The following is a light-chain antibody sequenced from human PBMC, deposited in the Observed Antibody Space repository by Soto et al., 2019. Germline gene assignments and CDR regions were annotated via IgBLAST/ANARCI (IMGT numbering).Light chain of an antibody. CDR3: ATWDDSLSSPV. J-gene: IGLJ2*01. V-gene: IGLV1-47*01. CDR1: SSNIGNNH. CDR2: TNI. Sequence: QAVVTQPTSASGTPGQRVTISCSGNSSNIGNNHVYWYQQLPGAAPKLLIFTNIHRPSGVPDRFSASKSVTSASLAISGLRSEDGSEYYCATWDDSLSSPVFGGGTKLTVL.